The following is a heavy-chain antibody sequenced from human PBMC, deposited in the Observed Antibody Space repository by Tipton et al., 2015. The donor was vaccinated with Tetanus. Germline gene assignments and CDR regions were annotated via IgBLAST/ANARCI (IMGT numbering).Heavy chain of an antibody. CDR1: GGTFTNYA. Sequence: QVQLVQSGAEMKKPGSSVKVSCKASGGTFTNYALSWVRQAPGQGLEWVGGITPTFGTTNSAPKFQGRVTITADESTNTAFMELSSLRSEDTAVYYCAKSKWTGRGNYFDPWGQGTLVTVSS. CDR2: ITPTFGTT. V-gene: IGHV1-69*01. J-gene: IGHJ5*02. D-gene: IGHD3-10*01. CDR3: AKSKWTGRGNYFDP.